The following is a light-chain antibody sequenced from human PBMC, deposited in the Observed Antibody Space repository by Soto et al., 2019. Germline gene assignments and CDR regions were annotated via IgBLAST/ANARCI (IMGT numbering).Light chain of an antibody. CDR1: SSDVGGYHY. CDR3: SSYSSSPAYL. V-gene: IGLV2-14*03. Sequence: QSVLTQPASVSGSPGQSITISCTGTSSDVGGYHYVSWYQLLPGKAPKLILFDVSIRPSGVSYRFSGSKSGNTASLTISGLQAEDEADYYCSSYSSSPAYLFGTGTKLTVL. CDR2: DVS. J-gene: IGLJ1*01.